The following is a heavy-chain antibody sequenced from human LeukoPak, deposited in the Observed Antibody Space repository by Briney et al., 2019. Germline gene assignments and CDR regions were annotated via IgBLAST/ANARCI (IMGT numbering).Heavy chain of an antibody. Sequence: SETLSLTRTVSGGSISSGDYYWSWIRQPPGKGLEWIGYIYYSGSTYYNPSLKSRVTISVDTSKNQFSLKLSSVTAADTAVYYCARFPVYYDSSGYGDAFDIWGQGTMVTVSS. D-gene: IGHD3-22*01. CDR1: GGSISSGDYY. CDR2: IYYSGST. J-gene: IGHJ3*02. V-gene: IGHV4-30-4*01. CDR3: ARFPVYYDSSGYGDAFDI.